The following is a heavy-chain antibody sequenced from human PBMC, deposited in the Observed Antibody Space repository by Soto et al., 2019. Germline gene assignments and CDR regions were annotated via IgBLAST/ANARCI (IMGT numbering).Heavy chain of an antibody. CDR2: THYSGSS. Sequence: QVQLQESGPGLVKPSQTLSLTCTVSGGSISRDVYYWGWIRQHPGKGLEWIGYTHYSGSSYYNPSLRSRVTVSLDTSKNQFSLRLTSVTAADTAVYYCATYYYTAGSYSPLFAYWGQGNLVTVSS. CDR1: GGSISRDVYY. J-gene: IGHJ4*02. V-gene: IGHV4-31*03. D-gene: IGHD3-10*01. CDR3: ATYYYTAGSYSPLFAY.